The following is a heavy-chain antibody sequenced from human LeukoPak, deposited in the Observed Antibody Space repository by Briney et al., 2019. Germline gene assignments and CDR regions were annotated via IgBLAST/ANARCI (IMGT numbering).Heavy chain of an antibody. CDR3: ARNYDRRPFDY. CDR1: GYTFSGYA. D-gene: IGHD3-22*01. J-gene: IGHJ4*02. Sequence: GASVKVSCKASGYTFSGYAISWVRQAPGQGLEWMGWINVYNGNRNYAQNLQDRVTMTTDTSTSTAYMELRSLRSDDTALYYCARNYDRRPFDYWGQGILVTVSS. V-gene: IGHV1-18*01. CDR2: INVYNGNR.